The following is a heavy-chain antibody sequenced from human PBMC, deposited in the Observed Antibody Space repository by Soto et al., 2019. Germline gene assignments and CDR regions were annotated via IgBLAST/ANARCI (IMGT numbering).Heavy chain of an antibody. V-gene: IGHV3-33*01. D-gene: IGHD3-9*01. J-gene: IGHJ6*03. CDR1: GFTFSTYG. CDR3: ARDEVRTYYDILTGYYYYYYMDV. Sequence: GGSLRLSCAASGFTFSTYGMHWVRQAPGKGLEWVAVIWYDGSNKYYADSVKGRFTISRDNSKNTLYLQMNSLRAEDTAVYYCARDEVRTYYDILTGYYYYYYMDVWGKGTTVTVSS. CDR2: IWYDGSNK.